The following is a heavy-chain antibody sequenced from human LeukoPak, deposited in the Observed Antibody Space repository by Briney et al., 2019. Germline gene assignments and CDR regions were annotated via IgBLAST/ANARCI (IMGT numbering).Heavy chain of an antibody. V-gene: IGHV4-59*01. J-gene: IGHJ4*02. CDR3: ARATPYGDYVAFDY. CDR1: GGSISSYY. Sequence: KPSETLSLTCTVSGGSISSYYWSWIRQPPGKGLEWIGYIYYSGSTNYNPSLKSRVTISVDTSKNQFSLKLSSVSAADTAVYYCARATPYGDYVAFDYWGQGTLVTVSS. D-gene: IGHD4-17*01. CDR2: IYYSGST.